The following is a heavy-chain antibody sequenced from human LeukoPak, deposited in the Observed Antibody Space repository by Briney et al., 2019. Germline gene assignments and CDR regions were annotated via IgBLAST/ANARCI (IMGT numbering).Heavy chain of an antibody. Sequence: GGSLRLSCAASGFTFSIYAMSWVRQAPGKGLEWVAFIRYDGSNKYYSDSVKGRFTISRDNSKNTLYLQMNSLRAEDTAVYYCARAQVRGAAMDYWGQGTLVTVSS. J-gene: IGHJ4*02. D-gene: IGHD2-2*01. V-gene: IGHV3-30*02. CDR3: ARAQVRGAAMDY. CDR2: IRYDGSNK. CDR1: GFTFSIYA.